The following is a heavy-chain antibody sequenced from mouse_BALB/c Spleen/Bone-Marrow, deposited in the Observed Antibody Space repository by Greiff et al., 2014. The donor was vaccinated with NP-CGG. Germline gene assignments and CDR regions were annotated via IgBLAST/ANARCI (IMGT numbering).Heavy chain of an antibody. Sequence: QVQLQQSGAELVRPGSSVKISCKASGYAFSSYWMNWVKQRPGQGLEWIGQIYPGDGDTNYNGKSEGKATLTADKSSSTAYMQLSSLTSEDSAVYFCARVRNWADYWGQGTTLTVSS. D-gene: IGHD4-1*01. CDR1: GYAFSSYW. V-gene: IGHV1-80*01. CDR2: IYPGDGDT. J-gene: IGHJ2*01. CDR3: ARVRNWADY.